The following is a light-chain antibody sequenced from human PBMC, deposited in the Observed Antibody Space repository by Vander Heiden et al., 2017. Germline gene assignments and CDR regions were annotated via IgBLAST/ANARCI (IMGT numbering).Light chain of an antibody. J-gene: IGLJ2*01. CDR1: KVGDKY. CDR3: QAWDSSTVV. Sequence: SYELTQPPSVSVSPGQTASITCSGDKVGDKYSCWYQQKPGQAPVLVIDQDSKRTAGIPERFSGSNSGNTATLTISGTQAMDEADYYCQAWDSSTVVFGGGTKLTVL. CDR2: QDS. V-gene: IGLV3-1*01.